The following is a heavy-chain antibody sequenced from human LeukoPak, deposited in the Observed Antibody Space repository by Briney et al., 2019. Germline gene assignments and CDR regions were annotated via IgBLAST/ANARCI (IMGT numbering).Heavy chain of an antibody. Sequence: GGSLRLSCAASGFTFSSYSMNWVRQAPGKGLEWVATVSYDGTDTSYADSVKGRFAIFRDNSKNTLYLQMNSLRTEDTAVYYCVRVSGFCTNGVCPSFDPWGQGTLVTVSS. CDR3: VRVSGFCTNGVCPSFDP. V-gene: IGHV3-30*03. D-gene: IGHD2-8*01. CDR1: GFTFSSYS. J-gene: IGHJ5*02. CDR2: VSYDGTDT.